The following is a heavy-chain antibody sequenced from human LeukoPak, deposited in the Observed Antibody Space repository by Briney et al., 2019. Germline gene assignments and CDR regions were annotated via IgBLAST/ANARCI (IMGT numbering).Heavy chain of an antibody. D-gene: IGHD3-9*01. CDR2: ISSSSSYI. V-gene: IGHV3-21*01. J-gene: IGHJ4*02. CDR1: GFTFSSYS. CDR3: ARDYQVYYDILTGPRYFDY. Sequence: GGSLRLSCAASGFTFSSYSMNWVRQAPGKGLEWVSSISSSSSYIYYADSVKGRFTISRDNAKNSLYLQMNSLRAEDTAMYYCARDYQVYYDILTGPRYFDYWGQGTLVTVSS.